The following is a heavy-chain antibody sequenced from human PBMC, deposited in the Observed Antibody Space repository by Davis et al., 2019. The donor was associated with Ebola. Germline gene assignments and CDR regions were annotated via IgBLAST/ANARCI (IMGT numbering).Heavy chain of an antibody. CDR2: IGPSGNSF. CDR3: AKGDCDSTSCLGAIDY. Sequence: PGGSLRLFCEVSGFTFSDYYMSWIRQAPGKGLEWIAYIGPSGNSFYCADSVKGRFTISRDNAKNSLYLQMNSLRAEDTAVYYCAKGDCDSTSCLGAIDYWGQGTLVSVSS. D-gene: IGHD2-2*01. J-gene: IGHJ4*02. CDR1: GFTFSDYY. V-gene: IGHV3-11*04.